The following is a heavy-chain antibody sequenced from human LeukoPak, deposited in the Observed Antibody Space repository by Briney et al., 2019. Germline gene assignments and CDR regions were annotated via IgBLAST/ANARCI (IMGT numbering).Heavy chain of an antibody. Sequence: PSETLSLTCTVSGGSVSGYYWSWIRQPPGKGLEWIGYIFYSGSTNYNPSLKSRVSISVDTSKNQFSLKLSSVTAADTAVYYCARRIAVAGSAFDYWGQGTLVTVSS. CDR2: IFYSGST. CDR3: ARRIAVAGSAFDY. V-gene: IGHV4-59*02. J-gene: IGHJ4*02. CDR1: GGSVSGYY. D-gene: IGHD6-19*01.